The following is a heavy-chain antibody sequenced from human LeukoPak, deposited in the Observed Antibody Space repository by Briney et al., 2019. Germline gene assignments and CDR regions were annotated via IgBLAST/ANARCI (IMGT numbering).Heavy chain of an antibody. D-gene: IGHD5-24*01. J-gene: IGHJ4*02. Sequence: MTGESLKISCKASGYTFTDYWIAWVRQMPGKGLELMGIVYPDDSDTRYSPSFQGQVTISADESINTAYLQWSGLKASDTAIYYCARRDGYNHVDYWGQGTLVTVSS. CDR3: ARRDGYNHVDY. V-gene: IGHV5-51*01. CDR1: GYTFTDYW. CDR2: VYPDDSDT.